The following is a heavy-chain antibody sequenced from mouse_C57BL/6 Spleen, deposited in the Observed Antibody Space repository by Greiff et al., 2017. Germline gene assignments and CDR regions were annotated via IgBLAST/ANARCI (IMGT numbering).Heavy chain of an antibody. CDR1: GYTFTSYW. J-gene: IGHJ4*01. D-gene: IGHD1-1*01. Sequence: LQQPGAELVKPGASVKLSCKASGYTFTSYWMHWVKQRPGQGLEWIGMIHPNSGSTNYNEKFKSKATLTVDKSSSTAYMQLSSLASEDSAVYYCARGEDYYGSRYVPYAMDYWGQGTSVTVSS. V-gene: IGHV1-64*01. CDR3: ARGEDYYGSRYVPYAMDY. CDR2: IHPNSGST.